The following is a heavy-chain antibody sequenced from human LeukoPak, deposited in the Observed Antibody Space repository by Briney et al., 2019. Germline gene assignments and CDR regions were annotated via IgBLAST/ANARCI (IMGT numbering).Heavy chain of an antibody. CDR3: ARGPHLEERWFDP. CDR1: GYSISSGYY. J-gene: IGHJ5*02. V-gene: IGHV4-38-2*02. CDR2: IYHSGST. Sequence: PSETLSLTCTVSGYSISSGYYWGWIRQPPGKGLEWIVSIYHSGSTYYNPSLKSRVTISVDTSKNQFSLKLNSLTAADTAVYYCARGPHLEERWFDPWGQGTLVTVSS. D-gene: IGHD1/OR15-1a*01.